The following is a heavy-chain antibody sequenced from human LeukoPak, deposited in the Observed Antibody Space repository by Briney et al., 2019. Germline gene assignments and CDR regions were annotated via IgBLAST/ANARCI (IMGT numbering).Heavy chain of an antibody. CDR2: IRSKADNYAT. CDR1: GXTFSGSA. J-gene: IGHJ4*02. D-gene: IGHD3-10*01. Sequence: PGGSLRLSCAASGXTFSGSAMHWVRQASGKGLEWLGRIRSKADNYATVYAASVEGRFTMSRDDSKHTAYLQMNSLKTEDTAVYYCTRWGVSTIDSWGQGTLVTVSS. V-gene: IGHV3-73*01. CDR3: TRWGVSTIDS.